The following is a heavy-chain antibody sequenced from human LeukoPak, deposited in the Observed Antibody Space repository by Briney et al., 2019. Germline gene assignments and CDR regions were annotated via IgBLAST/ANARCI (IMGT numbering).Heavy chain of an antibody. CDR1: GGSFSGYY. D-gene: IGHD3-22*01. CDR3: ARIFRDSSGYYYVNYFDY. Sequence: PSETLSLTCAVYGGSFSGYYWSWIRQPPGKGLEWIEEITHSGRTNFNPSLKSRAAISVDTSKNQFSLKLNSLTAADTAVCYCARIFRDSSGYYYVNYFDYWGQGTLVTVSS. J-gene: IGHJ4*02. CDR2: ITHSGRT. V-gene: IGHV4-34*01.